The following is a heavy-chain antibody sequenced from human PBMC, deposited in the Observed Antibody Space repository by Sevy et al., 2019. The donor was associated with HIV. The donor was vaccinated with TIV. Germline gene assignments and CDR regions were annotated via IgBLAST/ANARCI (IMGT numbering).Heavy chain of an antibody. D-gene: IGHD6-13*01. V-gene: IGHV3-53*01. CDR1: GLTVDSNY. CDR2: IYSGGST. Sequence: GGSLRLSCAVSGLTVDSNYMSWVRQAPGKGLEWVSIIYSGGSTYYAASVKGRFTISTDNSKNTLDLQMNSLRAEDTAVYYCARGGLDSNWFRSFDYWGQGTLVTVSS. J-gene: IGHJ4*02. CDR3: ARGGLDSNWFRSFDY.